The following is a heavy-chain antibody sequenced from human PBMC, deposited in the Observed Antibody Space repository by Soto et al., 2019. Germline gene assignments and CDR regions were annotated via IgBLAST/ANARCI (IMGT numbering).Heavy chain of an antibody. CDR1: GVTFSSYA. CDR2: IIPIFGTA. D-gene: IGHD5-18*01. Sequence: SVKVSCKASGVTFSSYAISWVRQSPGQGLEWVGGIIPIFGTANYAQKFQGRVTITADESTSTAYMELSSLRSEDTAVYYCARALVVGYGRPPYNWFDPWGQGTLVTVSS. J-gene: IGHJ5*02. V-gene: IGHV1-69*13. CDR3: ARALVVGYGRPPYNWFDP.